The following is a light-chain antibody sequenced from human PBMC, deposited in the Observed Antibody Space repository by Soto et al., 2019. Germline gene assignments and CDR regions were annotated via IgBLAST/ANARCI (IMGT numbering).Light chain of an antibody. CDR1: SSDIGSYNL. CDR3: CSYAGTSTLL. CDR2: EGT. J-gene: IGLJ2*01. Sequence: QSALTQPASVSGSLGQSITISCTGTSSDIGSYNLVSWYQQHPGKAPKLMIYEGTKRPSGVSYRFSGSKSGNTDSLTISGLQAEDEADYYCCSYAGTSTLLFGGGTQLTVL. V-gene: IGLV2-23*01.